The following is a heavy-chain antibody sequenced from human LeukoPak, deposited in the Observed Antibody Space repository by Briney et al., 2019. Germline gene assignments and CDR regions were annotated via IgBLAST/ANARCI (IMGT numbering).Heavy chain of an antibody. V-gene: IGHV4-4*07. CDR1: GGSISSYY. CDR3: AKDGGYSRSPRGGY. Sequence: PSETLSLTCTVSGGSISSYYWSWIRQPAGNGLEWIGRIYTSGSTNYNPPLKTRVTISEDTSKNQFSLKLNSVTATDTAVDHRAKDGGYSRSPRGGYWGQGALVTDS. CDR2: IYTSGST. J-gene: IGHJ4*02. D-gene: IGHD6-13*01.